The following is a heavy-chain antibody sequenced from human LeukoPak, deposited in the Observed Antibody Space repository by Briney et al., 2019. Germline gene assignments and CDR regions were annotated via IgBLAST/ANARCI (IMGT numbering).Heavy chain of an antibody. CDR3: ARDRMSGYYAY. J-gene: IGHJ4*02. CDR1: GFTFSSYS. V-gene: IGHV3-7*01. Sequence: GGSLRLSCAASGFTFSSYSMNWVRQAPGKGLEWVANIKQDGSDKYYADSVKGRFATSRDNAKNSLYLQMNTLTVEDTAVYYCARDRMSGYYAYWGQGTLVTVSS. CDR2: IKQDGSDK.